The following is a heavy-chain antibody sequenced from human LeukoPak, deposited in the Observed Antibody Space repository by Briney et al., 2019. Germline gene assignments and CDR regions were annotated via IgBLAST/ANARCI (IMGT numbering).Heavy chain of an antibody. J-gene: IGHJ4*02. Sequence: PGGSLRLSCAASGFTFSSYSMNWVRQAPGKGLEWVSSISSSSSYIYYADSVKGRFTISRGNAKNSLYLQMNSLRAEDTAVYYCAREGGIHYYDSSGPYYFDYWGQGTLVTVSS. CDR2: ISSSSSYI. CDR3: AREGGIHYYDSSGPYYFDY. V-gene: IGHV3-21*01. D-gene: IGHD3-22*01. CDR1: GFTFSSYS.